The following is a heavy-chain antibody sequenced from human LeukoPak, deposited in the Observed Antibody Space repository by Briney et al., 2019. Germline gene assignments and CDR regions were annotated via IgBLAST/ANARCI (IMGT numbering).Heavy chain of an antibody. J-gene: IGHJ4*02. V-gene: IGHV5-51*01. Sequence: GESLRISCKGSGDSFNTYWIGWVRQMPGKGLEWMGLVYPGDSDARYSPSFQGQVAFSADKSISTAYLQWSSLKASDTAIYYCVRHGGYTSSAVSDYWAREPWSPSPQ. CDR3: VRHGGYTSSAVSDY. CDR1: GDSFNTYW. CDR2: VYPGDSDA. D-gene: IGHD5-18*01.